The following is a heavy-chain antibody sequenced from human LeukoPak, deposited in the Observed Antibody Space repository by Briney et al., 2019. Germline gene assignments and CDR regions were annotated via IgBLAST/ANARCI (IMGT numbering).Heavy chain of an antibody. CDR1: GGSFSGYY. V-gene: IGHV4-34*01. Sequence: SETLSLTCAVYGGSFSGYYWSWIRQPPGKGLEWIGEINHSGSTNYNPSLKSRVTISVDTSKNQFSLKLSSVTAADTAVYYCATAIYYDSSGYYPLDYWGQGTPVTVSS. J-gene: IGHJ4*02. D-gene: IGHD3-22*01. CDR2: INHSGST. CDR3: ATAIYYDSSGYYPLDY.